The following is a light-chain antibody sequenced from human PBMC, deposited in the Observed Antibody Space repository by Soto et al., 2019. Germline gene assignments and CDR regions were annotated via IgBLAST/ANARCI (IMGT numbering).Light chain of an antibody. CDR2: AAS. CDR1: ESISTW. Sequence: DIPMSQSPSSLSASVGDRVTITCRASESISTWLAWYQQKPGKAPKLLIYAASTLQSGVPSRFSGSGSGTEFTLTISSLQPEDFATYYCQQLNDYPITFGQGTRLEIK. V-gene: IGKV1-9*01. J-gene: IGKJ5*01. CDR3: QQLNDYPIT.